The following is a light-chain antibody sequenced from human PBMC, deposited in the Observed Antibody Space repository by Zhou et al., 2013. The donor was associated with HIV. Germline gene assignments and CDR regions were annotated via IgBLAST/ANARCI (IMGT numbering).Light chain of an antibody. J-gene: IGKJ5*01. CDR1: QSISTW. Sequence: DIQMTQSPSTLSASVGDRVTIACRASQSISTWLAWYQQKPGKVPKLLIYKASTLQSGVPSRFSGSGSGTEFTLTISSLEPADFAVYYCQQRSDLITFGQGTRLEIK. CDR3: QQRSDLIT. CDR2: KAS. V-gene: IGKV1-5*03.